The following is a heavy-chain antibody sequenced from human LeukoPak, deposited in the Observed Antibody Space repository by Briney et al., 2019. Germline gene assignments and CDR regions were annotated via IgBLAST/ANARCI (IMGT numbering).Heavy chain of an antibody. J-gene: IGHJ4*02. CDR1: GGSISSTSYY. Sequence: SETLPLTCTVSGGSISSTSYYGGWIRQPPGKGLEWVAMIYYSGSTYYNPSLKSRVSISVDTSKNQVSLKVSSVTATDTAVYYCARLPAGTWYFDYWGQGTLVTVSS. V-gene: IGHV4-39*01. CDR3: ARLPAGTWYFDY. D-gene: IGHD6-13*01. CDR2: IYYSGST.